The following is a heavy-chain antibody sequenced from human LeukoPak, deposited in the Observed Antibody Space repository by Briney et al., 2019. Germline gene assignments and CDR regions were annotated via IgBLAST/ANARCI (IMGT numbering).Heavy chain of an antibody. Sequence: SETLSLTCTVSGGSISSGSYYRSWIRQPAGKGLEWIGRIYTSGSTNYNPSLKSRVTISVDTSKNQFSLKLSSVTAADTAVYYCARDSGYSYGPDFDYWGQGTLVTVSS. J-gene: IGHJ4*02. V-gene: IGHV4-61*02. CDR2: IYTSGST. CDR3: ARDSGYSYGPDFDY. D-gene: IGHD5-18*01. CDR1: GGSISSGSYY.